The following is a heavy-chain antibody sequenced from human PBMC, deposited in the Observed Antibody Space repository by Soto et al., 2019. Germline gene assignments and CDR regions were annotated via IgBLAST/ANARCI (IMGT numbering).Heavy chain of an antibody. V-gene: IGHV1-2*04. CDR1: GYTFTGYY. D-gene: IGHD3-22*01. J-gene: IGHJ4*02. CDR2: INPNSGGT. CDR3: AGASPYYYDSSGYSRYFDY. Sequence: ASVKVSCKASGYTFTGYYMHWVRQAPGQGLEWMGWINPNSGGTNYAQKFQGWVTMTRDTSISTAYMELSRLRSDDTAVYYCAGASPYYYDSSGYSRYFDYWGQGTLVTVSS.